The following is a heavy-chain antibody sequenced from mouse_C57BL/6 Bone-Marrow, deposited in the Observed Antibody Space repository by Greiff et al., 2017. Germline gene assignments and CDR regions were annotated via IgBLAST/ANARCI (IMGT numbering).Heavy chain of an antibody. CDR1: GYSITSGYY. J-gene: IGHJ1*03. CDR3: ARGGYGSSNWYFDV. D-gene: IGHD1-1*01. Sequence: EVKLQESGPGLVKPSQSLSLTCSVTGYSITSGYYWNWIRQFPGNKLEWMGYISYDGSNNYNPSLKNRISITRDTSKNQFFLKLNSVTTEDTATYYCARGGYGSSNWYFDVWGTGTTVTVSS. CDR2: ISYDGSN. V-gene: IGHV3-6*01.